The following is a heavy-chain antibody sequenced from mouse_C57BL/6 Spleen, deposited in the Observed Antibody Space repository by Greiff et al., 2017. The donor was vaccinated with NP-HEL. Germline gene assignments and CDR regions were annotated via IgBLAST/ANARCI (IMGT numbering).Heavy chain of an antibody. CDR1: GYAFSSSW. J-gene: IGHJ2*01. D-gene: IGHD4-1*02. CDR3: ARVPPTGTDY. CDR2: IYPGDGDT. Sequence: QVQLQQSGPELVKPGASVKISCKASGYAFSSSWMNWVKQRPGKGLEWIGRIYPGDGDTNYNGKFTGKATLTADKSSSTAYMQLSSLTSEDSAVYFCARVPPTGTDYWGQGTTLTVSS. V-gene: IGHV1-82*01.